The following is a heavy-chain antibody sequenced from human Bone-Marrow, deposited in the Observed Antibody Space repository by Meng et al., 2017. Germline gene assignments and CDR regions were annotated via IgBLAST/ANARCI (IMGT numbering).Heavy chain of an antibody. CDR1: GFTFSSYA. D-gene: IGHD6-13*01. CDR2: ISGSGGST. Sequence: GESLKISCAASGFTFSSYAMSWVRQAPGKGLEWVSAISGSGGSTYYADSVKGRFTISRDNAKNSLYLQMNSLRAEDTAVYYCARVVAAGTGGYYYYGMDVWGQGTTVTVSS. CDR3: ARVVAAGTGGYYYYGMDV. V-gene: IGHV3-23*01. J-gene: IGHJ6*02.